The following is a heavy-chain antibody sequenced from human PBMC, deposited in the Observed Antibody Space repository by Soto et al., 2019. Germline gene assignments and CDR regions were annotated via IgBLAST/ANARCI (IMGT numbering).Heavy chain of an antibody. CDR2: IYHSGST. D-gene: IGHD4-17*01. Sequence: QLQLQESGSGLVKPSQTLSLTCAVSGGSISSGGYSWSWIRQPPGKGLEWIGYIYHSGSTYYNPSLKSRVTISVDRSKNQFSRKLSSVNAADTAVYYCARATGTRVDYWGQGTLVTVSS. CDR1: GGSISSGGYS. V-gene: IGHV4-30-2*01. CDR3: ARATGTRVDY. J-gene: IGHJ4*02.